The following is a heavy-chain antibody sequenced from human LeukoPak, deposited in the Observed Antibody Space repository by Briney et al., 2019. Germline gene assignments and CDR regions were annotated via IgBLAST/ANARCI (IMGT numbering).Heavy chain of an antibody. Sequence: PSETLSLTCTVSGVSISSYYWSWMRQSPGKGLEWIGYIYYSGSTNYNPSLKSRVTISLDTSKNQFSLQLSSVTAADTAVYYCASTDWNYARWGQGILVTVSS. J-gene: IGHJ4*02. V-gene: IGHV4-59*08. CDR2: IYYSGST. CDR1: GVSISSYY. CDR3: ASTDWNYAR. D-gene: IGHD1-7*01.